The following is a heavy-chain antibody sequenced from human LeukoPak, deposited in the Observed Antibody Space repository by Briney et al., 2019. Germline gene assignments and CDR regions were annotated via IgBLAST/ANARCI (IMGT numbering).Heavy chain of an antibody. V-gene: IGHV1-18*01. Sequence: ASVKVSCKASGYTFTSYGISWVRQAPGQGLEWMGWISAYNGNTNYAQKLQGRVTMTTDTSTSTAYMELSSLRSEDTAVYYCATAHGDIPFDYWGQGTLVTVSS. CDR1: GYTFTSYG. D-gene: IGHD4-17*01. CDR3: ATAHGDIPFDY. CDR2: ISAYNGNT. J-gene: IGHJ4*02.